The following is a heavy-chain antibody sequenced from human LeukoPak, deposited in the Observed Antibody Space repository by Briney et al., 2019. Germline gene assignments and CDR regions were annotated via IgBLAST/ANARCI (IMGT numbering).Heavy chain of an antibody. D-gene: IGHD3-22*01. J-gene: IGHJ4*02. CDR1: GFTFDDYA. CDR3: ARGDRYDSSGYLGG. V-gene: IGHV3-9*01. CDR2: ISWNSGSI. Sequence: GGSLRLSCAASGFTFDDYAMHWVRQAPGKGLEWVSGISWNSGSIGYADSVKGRFTISRDNSKNTLYLQMNSLRAEDTAVYYCARGDRYDSSGYLGGWGQGTLVTVSS.